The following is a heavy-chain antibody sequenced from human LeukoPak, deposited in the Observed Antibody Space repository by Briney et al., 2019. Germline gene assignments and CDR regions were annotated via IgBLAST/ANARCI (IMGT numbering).Heavy chain of an antibody. V-gene: IGHV1-69*06. CDR2: IIPIFGTA. CDR3: ARGYSGYDADPNYYYYYYMDV. Sequence: GASVKVSCKASGGTFSSYAISWVRQAPGQGLEWMGGIIPIFGTANYAQKFQGRVTITADKSTSTAYMELSSLRSEDTAVYYCARGYSGYDADPNYYYYYYMDVWGKGTTVTVSS. D-gene: IGHD5-12*01. CDR1: GGTFSSYA. J-gene: IGHJ6*03.